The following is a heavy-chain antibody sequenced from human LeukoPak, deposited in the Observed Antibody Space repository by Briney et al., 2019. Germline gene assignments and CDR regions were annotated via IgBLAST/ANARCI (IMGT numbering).Heavy chain of an antibody. CDR2: INPNSGGT. Sequence: ASVKVSCKASRYTFTDYYMHWVRQAPGQGLEWMGWINPNSGGTNSAKKFQGRVTMTRDTSTSTVYMELNRLSSDDAAVYFCARTSYSNAFDYWGQGTLVTVSS. D-gene: IGHD4-11*01. J-gene: IGHJ4*02. V-gene: IGHV1-2*02. CDR1: RYTFTDYY. CDR3: ARTSYSNAFDY.